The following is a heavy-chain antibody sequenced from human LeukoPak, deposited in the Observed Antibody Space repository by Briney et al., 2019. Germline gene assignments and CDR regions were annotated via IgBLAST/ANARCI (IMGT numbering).Heavy chain of an antibody. D-gene: IGHD1-14*01. CDR2: ISGGGGRT. J-gene: IGHJ5*02. Sequence: GGSLTLSCAASAFTFSNYAMNWVRQPEGKGLEWVSGISGGGGRTYYADSVKGRFTISRDNSKNTLYLQIDSLRAEDTALYYCAKGSGINHYHWIDPWGQGTLVTVSS. V-gene: IGHV3-23*01. CDR3: AKGSGINHYHWIDP. CDR1: AFTFSNYA.